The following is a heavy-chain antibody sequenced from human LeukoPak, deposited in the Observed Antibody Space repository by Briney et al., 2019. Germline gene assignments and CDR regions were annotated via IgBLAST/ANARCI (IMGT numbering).Heavy chain of an antibody. D-gene: IGHD2-15*01. V-gene: IGHV5-51*01. CDR2: IYPGDSDT. CDR3: ARHGRGSCSGGSCYHQDY. J-gene: IGHJ4*02. Sequence: GESLQISCEGSGYIFISYWIGWVRQMPGKGLEWMGIIYPGDSDTRYSPSFQGQVTISADKSTSTAYLQWSGLKASDSAMYYCARHGRGSCSGGSCYHQDYWGQGTLVTVSS. CDR1: GYIFISYW.